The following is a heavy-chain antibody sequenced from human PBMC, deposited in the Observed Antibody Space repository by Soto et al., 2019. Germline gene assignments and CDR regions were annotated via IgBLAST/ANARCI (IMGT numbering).Heavy chain of an antibody. CDR1: GFTLSSYW. CDR3: ARDKTVPGPSTLDS. Sequence: EVQLVESGGGLVQPGGSLRLSCAASGFTLSSYWMHWVRQAPGRELMWVSRISSDGTDVLHADSVKGRFTISRDNARNTVDLQMNSLRAEDTAVYFFARDKTVPGPSTLDSWGHGTLVAVSS. D-gene: IGHD6-19*01. CDR2: ISSDGTDV. V-gene: IGHV3-74*01. J-gene: IGHJ5*01.